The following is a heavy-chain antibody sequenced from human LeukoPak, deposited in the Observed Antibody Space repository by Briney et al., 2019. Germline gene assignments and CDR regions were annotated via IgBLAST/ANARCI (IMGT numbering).Heavy chain of an antibody. CDR1: GFTFSSYA. CDR2: ISYDGSNK. D-gene: IGHD6-13*01. V-gene: IGHV3-30*04. J-gene: IGHJ4*02. Sequence: GGSLRLSCAASGFTFSSYAMHWVRQAPGKGLEWVAVISYDGSNKYYADSVKGRFTISRDNSKNTLYLQMNSLRAEDTAVYYCAREEERIAAAGDFDYWGQGTLVTVSS. CDR3: AREEERIAAAGDFDY.